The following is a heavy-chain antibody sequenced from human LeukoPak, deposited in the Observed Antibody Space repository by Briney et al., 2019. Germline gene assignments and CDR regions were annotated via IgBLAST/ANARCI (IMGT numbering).Heavy chain of an antibody. CDR3: ARDVGFIVGATPGAFDI. CDR1: GFTVSRNY. D-gene: IGHD1-26*01. Sequence: GGSLRLSCAASGFTVSRNYMTWVRQAPGKGLEWVSVIYSGGNTYYADSVKGGFTISRDNTKNTVYLQMNSLRADDTAVYYCARDVGFIVGATPGAFDIWGQGTMVTVSS. CDR2: IYSGGNT. J-gene: IGHJ3*02. V-gene: IGHV3-66*01.